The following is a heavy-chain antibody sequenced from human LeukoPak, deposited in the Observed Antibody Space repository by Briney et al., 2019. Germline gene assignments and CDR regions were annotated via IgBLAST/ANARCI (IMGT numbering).Heavy chain of an antibody. Sequence: GGSLRLSCAASGFTFSSYGMHWVRQAPGKGLEWVAVIWYDGSNKYYADSVKGRFTISRDNSKNTLYLQMNSLRAEDTAVYYCAGTSGWYEPIDYWGQGTLVTVS. J-gene: IGHJ4*02. CDR2: IWYDGSNK. CDR1: GFTFSSYG. D-gene: IGHD6-19*01. V-gene: IGHV3-33*01. CDR3: AGTSGWYEPIDY.